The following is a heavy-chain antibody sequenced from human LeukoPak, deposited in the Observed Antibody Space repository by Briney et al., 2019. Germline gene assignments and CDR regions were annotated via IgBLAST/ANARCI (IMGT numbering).Heavy chain of an antibody. Sequence: ASVKVSCKASGYTFTSYYMHWVRQAPGQGLEWMGIINPSGGSTSYAQKFQGRVTMTRDMSTSTVYMELSSLRSEDTAVYYCAGSIAAAGTSYYYMDVWGKGTTVTVSS. CDR2: INPSGGST. D-gene: IGHD6-13*01. J-gene: IGHJ6*03. CDR1: GYTFTSYY. CDR3: AGSIAAAGTSYYYMDV. V-gene: IGHV1-46*01.